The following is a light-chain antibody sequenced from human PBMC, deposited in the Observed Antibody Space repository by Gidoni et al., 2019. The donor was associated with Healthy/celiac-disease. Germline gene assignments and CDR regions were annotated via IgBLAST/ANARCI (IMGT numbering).Light chain of an antibody. V-gene: IGKV2-28*01. CDR1: QSILHSNGYNY. Sequence: DIVMTQSPLSLPVTPGEPASISCRSSQSILHSNGYNYLDWYLQKPGQSPQLLISLCSNRASGVPDRFSGSGSGTDFTLKISRVEAEDVGVYYCMQALQTPLTFGPGTKVDIK. J-gene: IGKJ3*01. CDR2: LCS. CDR3: MQALQTPLT.